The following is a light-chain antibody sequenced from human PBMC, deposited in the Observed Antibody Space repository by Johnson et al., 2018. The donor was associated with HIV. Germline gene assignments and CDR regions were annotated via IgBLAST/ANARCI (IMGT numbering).Light chain of an antibody. CDR3: GTWDNSLTAGV. Sequence: QSVLTQPPSVSAAPGQKVTISCSGSSSDMGNYAVSWYQQLPGTAPKLLISDNDKRPSGTPDRFSGSKSGTSATLGITGLQTGDEADYYCGTWDNSLTAGVFGSGTKVTVL. J-gene: IGLJ1*01. V-gene: IGLV1-51*01. CDR1: SSDMGNYA. CDR2: DND.